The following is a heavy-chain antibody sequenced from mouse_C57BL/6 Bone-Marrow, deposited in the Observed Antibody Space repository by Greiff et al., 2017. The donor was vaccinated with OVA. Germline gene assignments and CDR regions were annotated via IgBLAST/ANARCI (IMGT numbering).Heavy chain of an antibody. V-gene: IGHV2-2*01. D-gene: IGHD2-1*01. Sequence: QVQLKESGPGLVQPSQSLSITCTVSGFSLTSYGVHWVRQSPGKGLEWLGVIWSGGSTDYKAAFISRLSISKDNSKSQVFFKMNSLQADDTAIYYCARDGNYEFAYWGQGTLVTVSA. J-gene: IGHJ3*01. CDR3: ARDGNYEFAY. CDR1: GFSLTSYG. CDR2: IWSGGST.